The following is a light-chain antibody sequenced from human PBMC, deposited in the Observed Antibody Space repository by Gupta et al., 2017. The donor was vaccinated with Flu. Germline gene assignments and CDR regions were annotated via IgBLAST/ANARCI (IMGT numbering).Light chain of an antibody. CDR2: GAS. V-gene: IGKV3-15*01. Sequence: EIVMTQSPATLSVSLGERATLSCRASQSVSSNLAWYQQKPGQAPRLLSYGASTRATGIPARGSGSGSGTEFTLTIRSLQSEDFAVYYCQQYNNWPPWTFGQGTKVEIK. J-gene: IGKJ1*01. CDR1: QSVSSN. CDR3: QQYNNWPPWT.